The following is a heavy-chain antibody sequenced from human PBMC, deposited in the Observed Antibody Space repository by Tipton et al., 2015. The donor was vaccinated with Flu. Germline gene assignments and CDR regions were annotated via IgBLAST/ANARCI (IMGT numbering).Heavy chain of an antibody. CDR3: AREESGYSYGPGGY. Sequence: SLRLSCAASGFTFSSYGMHWVRQAPGKGLEWVAVIWYDGSNKYYADSVKGRFTISRDNSKNTLYLQMNSLRAEDTAVYYCAREESGYSYGPGGYWGQGTLVTVSS. J-gene: IGHJ4*02. CDR1: GFTFSSYG. CDR2: IWYDGSNK. V-gene: IGHV3-33*08. D-gene: IGHD5-18*01.